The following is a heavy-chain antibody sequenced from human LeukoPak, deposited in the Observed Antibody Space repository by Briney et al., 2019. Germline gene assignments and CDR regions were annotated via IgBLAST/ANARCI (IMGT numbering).Heavy chain of an antibody. J-gene: IGHJ4*02. CDR1: GFTFDDYG. D-gene: IGHD3-22*01. CDR2: INHSGST. V-gene: IGHV4-34*01. Sequence: PGGSLRLSCAASGFTFDDYGMSWIRQPPGKGLEWIGEINHSGSTNYNPSLKSRVTISVDTSKNQFSLKLSSVTAADTAVYYCARGRYYDSRFDYWGQGTLVTVSS. CDR3: ARGRYYDSRFDY.